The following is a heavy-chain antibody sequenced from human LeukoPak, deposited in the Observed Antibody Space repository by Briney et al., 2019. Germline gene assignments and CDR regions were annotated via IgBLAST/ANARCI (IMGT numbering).Heavy chain of an antibody. V-gene: IGHV3-30*18. CDR3: AKDLRYYDSSVPDY. Sequence: GGSLRLSCAASGFTFSSFYMHWVRQAPGKGLEWVAVISYDGSNKYYADSVKGRFTISRDNSKNTLYLQMNGLRAEDTAVYYCAKDLRYYDSSVPDYWGQGTLVTVSS. J-gene: IGHJ4*02. CDR2: ISYDGSNK. D-gene: IGHD3-22*01. CDR1: GFTFSSFY.